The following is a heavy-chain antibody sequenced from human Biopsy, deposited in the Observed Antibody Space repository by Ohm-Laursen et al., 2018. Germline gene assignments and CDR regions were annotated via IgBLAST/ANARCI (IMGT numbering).Heavy chain of an antibody. CDR1: GGPVGRGTFH. J-gene: IGHJ1*01. V-gene: IGHV4-61*01. D-gene: IGHD5-12*01. Sequence: SDTLSLTCSVSGGPVGRGTFHWGCLRQPPGKGLESIGRVCYTGNTNYNPSLKSRVTISKDMSKNQFSLRMTSVTAADTAVYYCVRQGGYFQNWGPGSQVAVSS. CDR2: VCYTGNT. CDR3: VRQGGYFQN.